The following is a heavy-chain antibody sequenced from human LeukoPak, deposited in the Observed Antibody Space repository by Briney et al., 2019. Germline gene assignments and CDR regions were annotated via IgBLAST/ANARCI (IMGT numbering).Heavy chain of an antibody. J-gene: IGHJ3*02. CDR3: ASPYCSSTSCYSQAAFDI. V-gene: IGHV1-2*02. CDR2: INPNSGGT. CDR1: GYTFTGYY. Sequence: ASVKVSCKASGYTFTGYYMHWVRQAPGQGLEWMGWINPNSGGTNYAQKFQGRVIMTRDTSISTAYMELSRLRSDDTAVYYCASPYCSSTSCYSQAAFDIWGQGTMVTVSS. D-gene: IGHD2-2*02.